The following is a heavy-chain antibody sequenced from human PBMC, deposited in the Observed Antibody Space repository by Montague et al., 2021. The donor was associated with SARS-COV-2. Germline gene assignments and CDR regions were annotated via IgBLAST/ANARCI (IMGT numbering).Heavy chain of an antibody. Sequence: SXTLSLTCTVSGGSISSSSYYWAWIRQPPGKGLEWIGSIYYRGSTYYNPSLKSRVIISVDTSKNQLSLKLSSVTAADTAVYYCATQEDPSGWIPGPFDFWGQGTLLTVSS. D-gene: IGHD6-19*01. CDR3: ATQEDPSGWIPGPFDF. CDR1: GGSISSSSYY. CDR2: IYYRGST. J-gene: IGHJ4*02. V-gene: IGHV4-39*01.